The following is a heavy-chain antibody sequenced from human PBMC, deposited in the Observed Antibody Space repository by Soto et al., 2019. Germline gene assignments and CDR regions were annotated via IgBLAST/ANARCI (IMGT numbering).Heavy chain of an antibody. CDR3: AKFPLGAVAMRGFDY. V-gene: IGHV3-30*18. J-gene: IGHJ4*02. CDR2: ISYDGSNK. D-gene: IGHD6-19*01. CDR1: GFTFSSYG. Sequence: PGGSLRLSCAASGFTFSSYGMHWVRQAPGKGLEWVAVISYDGSNKYYADSVKGRFTISRDNSKNTLYLQMNSLRAEDTAVYYCAKFPLGAVAMRGFDYWGQGALVTVSS.